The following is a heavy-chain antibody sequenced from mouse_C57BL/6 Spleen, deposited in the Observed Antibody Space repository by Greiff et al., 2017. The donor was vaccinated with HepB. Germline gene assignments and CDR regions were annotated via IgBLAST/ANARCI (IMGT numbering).Heavy chain of an antibody. V-gene: IGHV1-85*01. CDR1: GYTFTSYD. CDR3: ARGTVVAPGYFDV. D-gene: IGHD1-1*01. CDR2: IYPRDGST. J-gene: IGHJ1*03. Sequence: LVESGPELVKPGASVKLSCKASGYTFTSYDINWVKQRPGQGLAWIGWIYPRDGSTKYNEKFKGKATLTVDTSSSTAYMELHSLTSEDSAVYFCARGTVVAPGYFDVWGTGTTVTVSS.